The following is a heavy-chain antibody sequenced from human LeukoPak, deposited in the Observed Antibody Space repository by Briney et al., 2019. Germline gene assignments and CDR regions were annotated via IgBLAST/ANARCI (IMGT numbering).Heavy chain of an antibody. Sequence: GGSLRLSCAASGFTFSSYATSWVRQAPGKGLEWVSAISGSGGSTYYADSVKGRFTISRDNSKNTLYLQMNSLRAEDTAVYYCAKGPYYDILTGYSDYWGQGTLVTVSS. CDR3: AKGPYYDILTGYSDY. CDR2: ISGSGGST. D-gene: IGHD3-9*01. J-gene: IGHJ4*02. V-gene: IGHV3-23*01. CDR1: GFTFSSYA.